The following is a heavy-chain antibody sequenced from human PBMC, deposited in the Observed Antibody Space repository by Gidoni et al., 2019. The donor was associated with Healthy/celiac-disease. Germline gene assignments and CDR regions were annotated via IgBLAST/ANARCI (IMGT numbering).Heavy chain of an antibody. V-gene: IGHV1-69*04. J-gene: IGHJ5*02. D-gene: IGHD3-22*01. Sequence: QVQLVQSGAEVKKPGSSVKVSCKASAGTFSSYAISWVRQAPGQGLEWMGRIIPILGIANYAQKFQGRVTITADKSTSTAYMELSSLRSEDTAVYYCAREEVGVVAHIWFDPWGQGTLVTVSS. CDR1: AGTFSSYA. CDR2: IIPILGIA. CDR3: AREEVGVVAHIWFDP.